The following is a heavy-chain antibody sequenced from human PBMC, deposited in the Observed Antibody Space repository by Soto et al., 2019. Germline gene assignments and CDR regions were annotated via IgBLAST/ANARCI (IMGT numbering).Heavy chain of an antibody. J-gene: IGHJ6*02. CDR1: GFTVSSNY. Sequence: GGSLRLSCAASGFTVSSNYMSWVRQAPGKGLEWVSVIYSGGSTYYADSVKGRFTISRDNSKNTLYLQMNSLRAEDTAVCYCARVXSSSWYQGDYYYYGMDVWGQGTTVTVSS. D-gene: IGHD6-13*01. CDR2: IYSGGST. V-gene: IGHV3-53*01. CDR3: ARVXSSSWYQGDYYYYGMDV.